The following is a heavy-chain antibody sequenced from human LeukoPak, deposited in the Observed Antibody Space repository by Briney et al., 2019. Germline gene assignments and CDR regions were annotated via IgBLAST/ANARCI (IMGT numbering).Heavy chain of an antibody. CDR3: ARGLRHHYYDSSRSTWPNKWFDP. CDR1: GGSISSGGYS. V-gene: IGHV4-61*08. Sequence: SETLSLTCTVSGGSISSGGYSWSWIRQHPGKGLEWIGYIYYSGSTNYNPSLKSRVTISVDTSKNQFSLKLSSVTAADTAVYYCARGLRHHYYDSSRSTWPNKWFDPWGQGTLVTVSS. D-gene: IGHD3-22*01. CDR2: IYYSGST. J-gene: IGHJ5*02.